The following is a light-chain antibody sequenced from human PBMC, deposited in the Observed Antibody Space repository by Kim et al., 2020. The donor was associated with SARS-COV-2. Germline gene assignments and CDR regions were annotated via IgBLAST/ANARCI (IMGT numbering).Light chain of an antibody. CDR3: QQRNSWPPAVT. Sequence: PGCRATLSGQTRQNIDTYLAWYQQRPGQAPRLRVYDASNRATGVPDRFSGSGSGTDFTLTISSLEPEDFSIYYCQQRNSWPPAVTFGGGTKVDIK. CDR2: DAS. CDR1: QNIDTY. J-gene: IGKJ4*01. V-gene: IGKV3-11*01.